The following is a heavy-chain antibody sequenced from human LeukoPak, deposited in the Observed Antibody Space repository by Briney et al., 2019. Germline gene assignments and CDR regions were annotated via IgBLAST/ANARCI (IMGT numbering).Heavy chain of an antibody. CDR3: AREGSYSGEDY. V-gene: IGHV3-21*01. Sequence: GLPLRLSCAASGFSFSSYNMNWVLQAPGKGLEWGSSITSGSSYIYYADSVKGRFTITRDNAKNSLYLQMNSLRAEDTAVYYCAREGSYSGEDYWGQGTLVTVSS. D-gene: IGHD1-26*01. J-gene: IGHJ4*02. CDR1: GFSFSSYN. CDR2: ITSGSSYI.